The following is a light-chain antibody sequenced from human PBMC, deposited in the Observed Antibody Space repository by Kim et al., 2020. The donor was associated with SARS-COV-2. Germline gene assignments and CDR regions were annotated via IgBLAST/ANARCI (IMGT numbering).Light chain of an antibody. CDR3: AAWDDSLSAWV. Sequence: QLVLTQPPSASGTPGQRVTISCSGSSSNIGSNYVYWYQHLPGTAPKLLIYTNNQRPSGVPDRFSGSKSGTSASLAISGLRSEDEADYYCAAWDDSLSAWVFGGGTQLTVL. CDR2: TNN. V-gene: IGLV1-47*01. J-gene: IGLJ3*02. CDR1: SSNIGSNY.